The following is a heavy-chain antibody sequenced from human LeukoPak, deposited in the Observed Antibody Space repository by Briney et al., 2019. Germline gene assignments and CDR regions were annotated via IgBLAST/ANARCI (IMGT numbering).Heavy chain of an antibody. CDR2: IKEDGSEQ. D-gene: IGHD3-3*01. J-gene: IGHJ4*02. Sequence: GGSLRLSCAASGITFKNYWMGWVRQAPGKGLEWVANIKEDGSEQYYVDSVKGRFTISRDNAKNSPSVQMSNLRAEDTAVYYCARVRSGYYMDYWGKGTLVTVSA. V-gene: IGHV3-7*01. CDR1: GITFKNYW. CDR3: ARVRSGYYMDY.